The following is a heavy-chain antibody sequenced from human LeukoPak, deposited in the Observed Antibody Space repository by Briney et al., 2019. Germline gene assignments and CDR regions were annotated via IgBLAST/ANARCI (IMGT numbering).Heavy chain of an antibody. CDR3: ARDFITMVRGFDY. V-gene: IGHV3-48*03. CDR2: ISSSGSTI. Sequence: GGSLRLSCAASGFTFSSYEMNWVRQAPGKGLEWVSYISSSGSTIYYADSVKGRFTISRDNAKYSLYLQMNSLRAEDTAVYYCARDFITMVRGFDYWGQGTLVTVSS. CDR1: GFTFSSYE. D-gene: IGHD3-10*01. J-gene: IGHJ4*02.